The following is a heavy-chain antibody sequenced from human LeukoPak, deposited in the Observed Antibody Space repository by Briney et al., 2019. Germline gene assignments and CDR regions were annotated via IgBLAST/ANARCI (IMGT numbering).Heavy chain of an antibody. V-gene: IGHV3-48*04. J-gene: IGHJ4*02. Sequence: GGSLRLSCAASGFTFSSYSMNWVRQAPGKGLEWVSYISSSSSTIYYADSVKGRFTISRDNAKNSLYLQMNSLRAEDTAVYYCARGGWIEYQLPPIDYWGQGTLVTVSS. D-gene: IGHD2-2*01. CDR3: ARGGWIEYQLPPIDY. CDR2: ISSSSSTI. CDR1: GFTFSSYS.